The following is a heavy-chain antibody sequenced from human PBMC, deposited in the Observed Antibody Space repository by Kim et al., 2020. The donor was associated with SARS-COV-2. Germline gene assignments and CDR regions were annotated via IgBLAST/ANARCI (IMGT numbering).Heavy chain of an antibody. V-gene: IGHV3-23*01. Sequence: SRSGNTTYYADSVQGRFAISRDNSKNTVYLQMSCLRVEDTAIYYCAQGFDFWGQGTVVTVSS. CDR3: AQGFDF. J-gene: IGHJ4*02. CDR2: SRSGNTT.